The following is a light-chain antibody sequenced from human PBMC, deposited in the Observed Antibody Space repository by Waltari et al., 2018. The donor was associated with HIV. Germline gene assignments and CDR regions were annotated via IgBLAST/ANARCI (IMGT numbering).Light chain of an antibody. CDR2: DVS. V-gene: IGLV2-11*01. CDR1: SSDVGGYNY. J-gene: IGLJ1*01. Sequence: QSALTQPRSVSGSPGQSVTIPCPGTSSDVGGYNYVSWYQQHPGKAPKLMIYDVSKRPSGVPDRFSGSKSGNTASLTISGLQAEDEADYYCCSYAGSYPYVFGTGTKVTVL. CDR3: CSYAGSYPYV.